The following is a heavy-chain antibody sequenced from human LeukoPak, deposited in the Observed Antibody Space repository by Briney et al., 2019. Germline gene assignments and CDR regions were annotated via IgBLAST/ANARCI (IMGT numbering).Heavy chain of an antibody. CDR3: ARDGANDLFKGGAYFLD. CDR2: ISYDGNSD. D-gene: IGHD4/OR15-4a*01. J-gene: IGHJ1*01. V-gene: IGHV3-30*04. Sequence: GGSLRLSCAASGFTFSTNAMHWVRQTPGKGLEWMAVISYDGNSDTYADPVEGRFTVSRDNSRNILYLQMNSLRNDDTAMYYRARDGANDLFKGGAYFLDWGQGALVIVS. CDR1: GFTFSTNA.